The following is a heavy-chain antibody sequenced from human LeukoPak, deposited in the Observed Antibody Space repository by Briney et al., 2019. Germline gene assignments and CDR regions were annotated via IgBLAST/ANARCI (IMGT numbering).Heavy chain of an antibody. CDR3: AKEPHYYDILTGIDY. J-gene: IGHJ4*02. Sequence: GGSLRLSCEASGFTFSRHWMHWVRQGPGKGLVWVARINGDGTTTGYADSVKGRFSISRDNAKNTLHLQMNSLGAEDVAVYYCAKEPHYYDILTGIDYWGQGTLVTVSS. V-gene: IGHV3-74*01. CDR1: GFTFSRHW. CDR2: INGDGTTT. D-gene: IGHD3-9*01.